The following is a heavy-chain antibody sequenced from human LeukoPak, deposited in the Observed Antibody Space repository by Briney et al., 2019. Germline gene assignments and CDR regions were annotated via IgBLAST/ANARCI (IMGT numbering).Heavy chain of an antibody. CDR3: ARDPLERVVAPPDY. J-gene: IGHJ4*02. CDR1: GGSISSYY. Sequence: SETLSLTCTVSGGSISSYYWSWIRQPPGKGLEWIGYIYYSGSTSYNPSLKSRVTISVDTSKNQFSLKLSSVTAADTAVYYCARDPLERVVAPPDYWGQGTLVTVSS. D-gene: IGHD5-12*01. CDR2: IYYSGST. V-gene: IGHV4-59*01.